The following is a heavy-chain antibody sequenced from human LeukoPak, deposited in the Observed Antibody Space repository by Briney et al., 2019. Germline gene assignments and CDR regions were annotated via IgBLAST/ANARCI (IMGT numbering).Heavy chain of an antibody. J-gene: IGHJ3*01. V-gene: IGHV3-23*01. CDR2: VSARGEGDKT. CDR1: GFSFSLYA. D-gene: IGHD4-17*01. CDR3: AKDIRQNPGDYGGLDAFYF. Sequence: PGGSLRLSCAASGFSFSLYAIRCVRQAPGKRLEWVAAVSARGEGDKTYYADSVKGRFTISRDNSRKTVYLQMNALRVDDTAVYFCAKDIRQNPGDYGGLDAFYFWGQGTMVTVSS.